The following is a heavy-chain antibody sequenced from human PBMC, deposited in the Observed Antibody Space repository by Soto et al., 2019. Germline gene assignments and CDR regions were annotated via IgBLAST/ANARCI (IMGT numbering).Heavy chain of an antibody. CDR3: AHRVLRTVFGLVTTTAIYFDF. J-gene: IGHJ4*02. CDR1: GFSLTTSGVG. CDR2: IYWDDDN. V-gene: IGHV2-5*02. D-gene: IGHD3-3*01. Sequence: QITLNESGPTQVKPRQTLTLTCTFSGFSLTTSGVGVGWIRQSPGKAPEWLALIYWDDDNRYSPSLKSRLTITKATSKNQVVLTMADLDPADTATYYCAHRVLRTVFGLVTTTAIYFDFWGQGTPVAVSS.